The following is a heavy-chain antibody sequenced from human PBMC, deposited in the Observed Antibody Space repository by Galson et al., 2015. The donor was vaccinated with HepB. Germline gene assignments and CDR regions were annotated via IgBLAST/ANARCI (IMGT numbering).Heavy chain of an antibody. V-gene: IGHV3-15*01. CDR1: GFTFSNAF. J-gene: IGHJ6*02. D-gene: IGHD4-17*01. CDR3: TTVTVTVQNYYYQYGMDL. Sequence: SLRLSCAASGFTFSNAFMSWVRQAPGKGPEWVGRIKSKTEGGTTDHAAPVKGRFSISRDDSKGTLYLQMNSLKTEDTAVYYCTTVTVTVQNYYYQYGMDLWGQGTTVTVSS. CDR2: IKSKTEGGTT.